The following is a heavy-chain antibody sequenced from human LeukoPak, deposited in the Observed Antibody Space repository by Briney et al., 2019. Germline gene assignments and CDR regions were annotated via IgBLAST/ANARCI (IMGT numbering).Heavy chain of an antibody. J-gene: IGHJ4*02. V-gene: IGHV1-8*01. Sequence: ASVKVSCKASGFTFTSYDINWMRQATGQGLEWMGWMNPNSGNTGYAQKFQGRVTMNVNTSISTAYMELSSLRSEDTAVYDCAVYCSSTSCYLDYWGQGTLVTVSS. D-gene: IGHD2-2*01. CDR2: MNPNSGNT. CDR3: AVYCSSTSCYLDY. CDR1: GFTFTSYD.